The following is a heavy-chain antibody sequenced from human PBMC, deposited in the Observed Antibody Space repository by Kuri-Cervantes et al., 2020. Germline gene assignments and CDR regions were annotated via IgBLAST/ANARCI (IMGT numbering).Heavy chain of an antibody. CDR1: GFTFSNYA. CDR2: ISYDGINN. D-gene: IGHD1-1*01. J-gene: IGHJ6*03. Sequence: GESLKISCAASGFTFSNYAMHWVRQAPGKGLEWVAVISYDGINNYYADSVKGRFTISRDNSKNTLYLQMNSLRTEDTAVYYCARVPTGSLNYYYYYMDVWGKGTTVTVSS. V-gene: IGHV3-30-3*01. CDR3: ARVPTGSLNYYYYYMDV.